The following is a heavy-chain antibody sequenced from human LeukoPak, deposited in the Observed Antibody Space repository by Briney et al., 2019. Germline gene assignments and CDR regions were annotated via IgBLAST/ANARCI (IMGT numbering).Heavy chain of an antibody. D-gene: IGHD2-21*02. V-gene: IGHV3-66*01. CDR2: IYSGGST. J-gene: IGHJ4*02. CDR1: GFTVSSNY. CDR3: ARSCDGDCCSDY. Sequence: GGSLRLSGAASGFTVSSNYMSWVRQAPGKGLEWVSVIYSGGSTYYADSVKGRFTLSRDNSKNTLYLQMNSLRAEDTAVYYCARSCDGDCCSDYWGQGTLVTVSS.